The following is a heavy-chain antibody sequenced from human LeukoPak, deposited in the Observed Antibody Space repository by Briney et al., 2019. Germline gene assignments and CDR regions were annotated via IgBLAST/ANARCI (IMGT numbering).Heavy chain of an antibody. CDR3: AKYSNPKLGNFDY. CDR1: GFTFSSYS. V-gene: IGHV3-21*04. D-gene: IGHD4-11*01. Sequence: PGGSLRLSCAASGFTFSSYSMNWVRQAPGKGLEWVSSISSSSYIYYADSVKGRFTISRDNSKNTLYLQMNSLRAEDTAVYYCAKYSNPKLGNFDYWGQGTLVTVSS. J-gene: IGHJ4*02. CDR2: ISSSSYI.